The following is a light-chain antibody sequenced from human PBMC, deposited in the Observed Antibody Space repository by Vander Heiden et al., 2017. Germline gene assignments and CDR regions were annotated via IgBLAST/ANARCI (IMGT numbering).Light chain of an antibody. CDR2: DVT. CDR3: SSYAGNNKLV. CDR1: SNDIGSYNY. V-gene: IGLV2-8*01. Sequence: QSALTQPPSASGCPGQSVAIPCTGSSNDIGSYNYVSWYQQHPGKARKLMINDVTKRPSGVPDRFSSSKSGNTASLTVSGLQAEDEADYYCSSYAGNNKLVFGGGTKLTVL. J-gene: IGLJ3*02.